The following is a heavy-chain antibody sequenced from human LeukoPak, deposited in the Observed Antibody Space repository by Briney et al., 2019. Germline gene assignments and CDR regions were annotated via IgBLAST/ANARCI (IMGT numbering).Heavy chain of an antibody. CDR2: INHSGGT. D-gene: IGHD3/OR15-3a*01. CDR1: GGSFSGYY. V-gene: IGHV4-34*01. J-gene: IGHJ4*02. CDR3: ARQTGSGLFILP. Sequence: SETLSLTCAVYGGSFSGYYWSWIRQPPGKGLEWIGEINHSGGTNYNPSLKSRVTISVDTSKNQFSLKLSSVTAADTAVYYCARQTGSGLFILPGGQGTLVTVSS.